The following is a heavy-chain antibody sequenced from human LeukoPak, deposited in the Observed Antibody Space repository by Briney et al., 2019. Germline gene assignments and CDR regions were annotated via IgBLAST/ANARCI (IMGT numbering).Heavy chain of an antibody. Sequence: GASVKVSSKASGYTFNRYGVNWVRQAPGQGLEWMGWIGTYNGNTNLARKFKGRVTMTTDTATSTAYMELKSLRLDDTAVYYCAKDRVGAPPGDWEYLGASTCFDIWGQGTMVSVSS. J-gene: IGHJ3*02. CDR3: AKDRVGAPPGDWEYLGASTCFDI. CDR2: IGTYNGNT. D-gene: IGHD3-16*01. CDR1: GYTFNRYG. V-gene: IGHV1-18*01.